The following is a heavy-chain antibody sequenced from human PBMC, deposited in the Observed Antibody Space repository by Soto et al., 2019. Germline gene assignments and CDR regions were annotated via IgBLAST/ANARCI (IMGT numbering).Heavy chain of an antibody. V-gene: IGHV3-33*01. CDR1: GFTFSSYG. D-gene: IGHD3-3*01. Sequence: PGGSLRLSCAASGFTFSSYGMHWVRQAPGKGLEWVAVIWYDGSNKYYADSVKGRFTISRDNSKNTLYLQMNSLRAEDTAVYYCARGGYDFWSGYYTPYYFDYWGQGTLVTVPQ. CDR3: ARGGYDFWSGYYTPYYFDY. CDR2: IWYDGSNK. J-gene: IGHJ4*02.